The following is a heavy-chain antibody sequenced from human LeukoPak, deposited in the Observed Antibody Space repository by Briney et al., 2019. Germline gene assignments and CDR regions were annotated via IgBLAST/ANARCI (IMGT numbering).Heavy chain of an antibody. V-gene: IGHV3-23*01. CDR3: ASHAHDYDSSGYFDS. Sequence: GGSLRLSCAASRFTFSTYSMNWVRQAPGKGLEWVSGISVSGGSEYYADSVKGRFSVSRDNSKHTVYLQMNSLRAEDTAVYFCASHAHDYDSSGYFDSWGQGALVTVSS. D-gene: IGHD3-22*01. J-gene: IGHJ4*02. CDR1: RFTFSTYS. CDR2: ISVSGGSE.